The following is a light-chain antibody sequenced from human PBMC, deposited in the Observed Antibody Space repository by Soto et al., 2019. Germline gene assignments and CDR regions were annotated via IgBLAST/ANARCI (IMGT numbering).Light chain of an antibody. CDR3: CSYTSTRGRV. CDR1: SSDVGTYNL. V-gene: IGLV2-14*02. Sequence: QSVLTQPASVSGSPGQSITISCTGTSSDVGTYNLVSWYQQYAGKAPKLIIYKVSNRPSGVSNRFSGSKSGNTASLTISGLQAADEADYYCCSYTSTRGRVFGGGTQLTVL. CDR2: KVS. J-gene: IGLJ7*01.